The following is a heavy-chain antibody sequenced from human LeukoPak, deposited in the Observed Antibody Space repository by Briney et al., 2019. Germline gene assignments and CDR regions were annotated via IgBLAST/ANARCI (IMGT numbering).Heavy chain of an antibody. V-gene: IGHV4-39*01. J-gene: IGHJ3*02. Sequence: PSETLSLTCTVSGGSISSSSYYWGWIRQPPGKGLEWIGSIYYSGSTYYNPSVKSRVTISVDTSKNQFSLKLSSVTAADTAAYYCARGLAYCGGDCYASKGDDAFDIWGQGTMVTVSS. D-gene: IGHD2-21*02. CDR2: IYYSGST. CDR1: GGSISSSSYY. CDR3: ARGLAYCGGDCYASKGDDAFDI.